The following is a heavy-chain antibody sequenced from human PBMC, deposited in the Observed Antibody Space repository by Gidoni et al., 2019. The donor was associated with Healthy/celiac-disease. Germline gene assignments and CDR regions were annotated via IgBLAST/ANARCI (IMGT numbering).Heavy chain of an antibody. CDR1: GGTFSSYA. CDR3: GRGGGGLGWLITNNNWFDP. V-gene: IGHV1-69*01. Sequence: QVQLVQSGAEVKKPGSSVKVSCKASGGTFSSYAISWVRQALGQGLEWMGGINPSFGTKNNEQKVGGRDTVPGDETTSTADMERSSMRYENTAVYCGGRGGGGLGWLITNNNWFDPWGQGTLVTVSS. CDR2: INPSFGTK. J-gene: IGHJ5*02. D-gene: IGHD3-16*01.